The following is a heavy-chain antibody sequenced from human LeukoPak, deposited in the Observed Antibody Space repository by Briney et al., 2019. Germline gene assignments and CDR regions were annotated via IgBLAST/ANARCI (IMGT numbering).Heavy chain of an antibody. D-gene: IGHD6-13*01. CDR3: ARDVTFLERVAAAGPFQGYGMDV. V-gene: IGHV3-21*01. Sequence: PGGSLRLSCAASGFTFSSYSMNWVRQAPGKGLEWVSSISSSCSYIYYADSVKGRFTISRDNAKNSLYLQMNSLRAEDTAVYYCARDVTFLERVAAAGPFQGYGMDVWGQGTTVTVSS. CDR2: ISSSCSYI. CDR1: GFTFSSYS. J-gene: IGHJ6*02.